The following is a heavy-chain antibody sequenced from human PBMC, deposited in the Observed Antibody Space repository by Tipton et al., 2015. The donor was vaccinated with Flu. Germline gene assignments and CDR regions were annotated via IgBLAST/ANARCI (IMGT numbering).Heavy chain of an antibody. D-gene: IGHD3-16*02. CDR1: GFTFDDNA. CDR2: INWNGEKR. V-gene: IGHV3-9*01. CDR3: AKGPRAIVAYFDY. J-gene: IGHJ4*02. Sequence: SLRLSCAASGFTFDDNAMHWVRQAPGKGLEWVSGINWNGEKRHYADSVKGRFTISRDNAGNSLHLQMDSLRVEDTAFYYCAKGPRAIVAYFDYWGQGILVTVSS.